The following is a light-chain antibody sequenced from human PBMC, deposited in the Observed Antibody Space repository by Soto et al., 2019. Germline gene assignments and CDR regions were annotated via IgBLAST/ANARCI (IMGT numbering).Light chain of an antibody. CDR1: SSDIGGYTY. CDR2: EVS. CDR3: CSYTSSSSYV. J-gene: IGLJ1*01. Sequence: QSALTQPASVSGSPVQSITISCTGTSSDIGGYTYVSWYQQHPGKAPKLIISEVSSRPSGVSNRFSGSKSGNTASLTISGLQAEDEADYYCCSYTSSSSYVFGTGTKLTVL. V-gene: IGLV2-14*03.